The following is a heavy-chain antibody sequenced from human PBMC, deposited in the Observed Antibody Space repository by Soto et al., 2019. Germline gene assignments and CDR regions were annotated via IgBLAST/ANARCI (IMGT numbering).Heavy chain of an antibody. CDR2: TRNKANSYTT. CDR3: ARGSSSGRCPMGYYFDY. J-gene: IGHJ4*02. V-gene: IGHV3-72*01. Sequence: GGSLRLSCAASGFTFSDHYMDWVRQAPGKGLEWVGRTRNKANSYTTEYAASVKGRFTISRDDSKNSLYLQMNSLKTEDTAVYYCARGSSSGRCPMGYYFDYWGQGTLVTVSS. D-gene: IGHD6-19*01. CDR1: GFTFSDHY.